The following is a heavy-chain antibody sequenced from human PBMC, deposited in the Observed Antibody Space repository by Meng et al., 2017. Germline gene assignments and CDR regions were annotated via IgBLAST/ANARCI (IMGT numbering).Heavy chain of an antibody. D-gene: IGHD1-26*01. V-gene: IGHV3-11*04. CDR1: GFTFSDYY. CDR2: ISSSGSTI. J-gene: IGHJ3*02. Sequence: SLKITCAASGFTFSDYYMSWIRQAPGKGLEWVSYISSSGSTIYYADSVKGRFTISRDNTKNSLYLQMNSLRAEDTAVYYCARDRGWELLNPLDIWGQGTMVTVSS. CDR3: ARDRGWELLNPLDI.